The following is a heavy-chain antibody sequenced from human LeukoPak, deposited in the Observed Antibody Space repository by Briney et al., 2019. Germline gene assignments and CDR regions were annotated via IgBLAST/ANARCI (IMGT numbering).Heavy chain of an antibody. J-gene: IGHJ4*02. CDR3: AREIRPSYGGNWVNFDY. D-gene: IGHD4-23*01. Sequence: GGSXRLSCAASGFTFSSYWMSWVRQAPGRGLEWVANIKQDGSEKYYVDSVKGRFTISRDNAKNSLYLQMNSLRAEDTAVYYCAREIRPSYGGNWVNFDYWGQGTLVTVSS. CDR1: GFTFSSYW. CDR2: IKQDGSEK. V-gene: IGHV3-7*01.